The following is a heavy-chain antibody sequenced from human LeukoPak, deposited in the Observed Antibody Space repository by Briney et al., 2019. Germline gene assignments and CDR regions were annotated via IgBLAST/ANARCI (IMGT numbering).Heavy chain of an antibody. CDR2: MNPNSGNT. J-gene: IGHJ4*02. D-gene: IGHD3-22*01. CDR3: ARASYDSGGYYYDY. V-gene: IGHV1-8*01. CDR1: GYTFTSYD. Sequence: GASVKVSCKASGYTFTSYDINWVRQATGQGLEWMGWMNPNSGNTGYAQKFQGRVTMTRNTSISTAYMELSSLRSEDTAVYYCARASYDSGGYYYDYWGQGTLVTVSS.